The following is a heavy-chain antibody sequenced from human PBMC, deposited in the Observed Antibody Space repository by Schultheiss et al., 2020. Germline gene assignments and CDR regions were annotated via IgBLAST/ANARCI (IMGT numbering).Heavy chain of an antibody. CDR1: GGTFSSYA. CDR2: INPNSGGT. D-gene: IGHD3-9*01. V-gene: IGHV1-2*02. CDR3: ASRNYDILTGPLGYGMDV. Sequence: VKVSCKASGGTFSSYAISWVRQAPGQGLEWMGWINPNSGGTNYAQKFQGRVTMTRDTSTSTVYMELSSLRSEDTAVYYCASRNYDILTGPLGYGMDVWGQGTTVNVSS. J-gene: IGHJ6*02.